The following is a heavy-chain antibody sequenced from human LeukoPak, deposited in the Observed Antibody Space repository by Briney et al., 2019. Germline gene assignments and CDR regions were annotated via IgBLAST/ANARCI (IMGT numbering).Heavy chain of an antibody. J-gene: IGHJ4*02. CDR3: ARRIAALTFDY. V-gene: IGHV4-39*01. CDR1: GGSISSSSYY. CDR2: IYYSGST. Sequence: SETLSLTCTVSGGSISSSSYYWGWIRQPPGEGLEWIGSIYYSGSTYYNPSLKSRVTISVDTSKNQFSLKLSSVTAADTAVYYCARRIAALTFDYWGQGTLVTVSS. D-gene: IGHD6-6*01.